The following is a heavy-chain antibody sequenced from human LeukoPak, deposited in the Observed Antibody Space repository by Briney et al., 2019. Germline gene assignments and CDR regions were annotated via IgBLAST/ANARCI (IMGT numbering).Heavy chain of an antibody. J-gene: IGHJ3*02. CDR3: AKLLRYFDADDFDI. Sequence: SETLSLTCAFYGGSFSGYYWSWIRHPPGKGLEWIGEINHSGSTNYNPSLKSRVTISVDTDKNQFYLKMRSVTAADTAVYYCAKLLRYFDADDFDIWGQGTMVTVSS. V-gene: IGHV4-34*01. CDR1: GGSFSGYY. CDR2: INHSGST. D-gene: IGHD3-9*01.